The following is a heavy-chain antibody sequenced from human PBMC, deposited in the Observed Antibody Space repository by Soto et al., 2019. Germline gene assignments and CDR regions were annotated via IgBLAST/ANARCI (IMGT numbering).Heavy chain of an antibody. V-gene: IGHV3-23*01. Sequence: EMQLLESGGGLVQPGGSLRLSCAVSGFTFSNFAMSWVRQAPGKGLEWVSVISGSGGGTSYADSVKGRFPVSRDNSKNTLFLQMNTLRADDTAVYYCAMDRSYSSDWAVTPFDYWGQGTLVTVSS. D-gene: IGHD6-19*01. J-gene: IGHJ4*02. CDR3: AMDRSYSSDWAVTPFDY. CDR2: ISGSGGGT. CDR1: GFTFSNFA.